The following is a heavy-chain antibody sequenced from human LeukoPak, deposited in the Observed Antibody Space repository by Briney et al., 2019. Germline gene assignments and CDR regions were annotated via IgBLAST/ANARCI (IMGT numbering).Heavy chain of an antibody. J-gene: IGHJ4*02. Sequence: PGGSLRLSCAASGFTFSSYAMSWVRQAPGKGLEWVSAISGSGGSTYYADSVKGRFTISRGNSKNTLYLQMNSLRAEDTAVYYCAKLPFYDILTGYYLGGYFDYWGQGTLVTVSS. CDR3: AKLPFYDILTGYYLGGYFDY. CDR1: GFTFSSYA. V-gene: IGHV3-23*01. D-gene: IGHD3-9*01. CDR2: ISGSGGST.